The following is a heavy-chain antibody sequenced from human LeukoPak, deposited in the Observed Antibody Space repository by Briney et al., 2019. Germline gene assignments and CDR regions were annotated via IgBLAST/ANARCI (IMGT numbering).Heavy chain of an antibody. D-gene: IGHD4-11*01. CDR2: FKTNSGQV. V-gene: IGHV3-23*01. CDR1: RFTFSDYA. J-gene: IGHJ4*02. CDR3: ARSVPDYTRFDY. Sequence: PGGSLRLSCVASRFTFSDYAMNWVRQAPGKGLEWVSTFKTNSGQVYYAESVRGRFTISRDNSKNTVYLQMSSLRAEDTALYYCARSVPDYTRFDYWGQGALVTVSP.